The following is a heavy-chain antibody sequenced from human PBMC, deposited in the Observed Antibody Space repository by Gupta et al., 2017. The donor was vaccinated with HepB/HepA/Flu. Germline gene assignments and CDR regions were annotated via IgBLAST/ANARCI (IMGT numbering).Heavy chain of an antibody. J-gene: IGHJ4*02. V-gene: IGHV3-7*01. CDR1: GFTFRSYW. D-gene: IGHD2-2*01. Sequence: EVQLVESGGGLVQPGGSLRLSCAASGFTFRSYWMTWVRQAPGKGLEWVANIKQDGSEKYYVYSVKGRFTISRDNAKNSLYLQMNSLRAEDTAVYYCARQWWDQLPLDYWGQGTLVTVSS. CDR2: IKQDGSEK. CDR3: ARQWWDQLPLDY.